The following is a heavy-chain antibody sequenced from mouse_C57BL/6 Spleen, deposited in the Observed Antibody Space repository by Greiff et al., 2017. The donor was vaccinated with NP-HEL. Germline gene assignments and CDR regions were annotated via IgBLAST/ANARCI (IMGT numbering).Heavy chain of an antibody. V-gene: IGHV5-12*01. Sequence: VQLVESGGGLVQPGGSLKLSCAASGFTFSDYYMYWVRQTPEKRLEWVAYISNGGGSSYYPDTVKGRFTISRDNTKNTLYLQVGRVKSEETDMYYCARRDTTVVDYYAMDYWGQGTSVTVSS. CDR1: GFTFSDYY. CDR2: ISNGGGSS. D-gene: IGHD1-1*01. CDR3: ARRDTTVVDYYAMDY. J-gene: IGHJ4*01.